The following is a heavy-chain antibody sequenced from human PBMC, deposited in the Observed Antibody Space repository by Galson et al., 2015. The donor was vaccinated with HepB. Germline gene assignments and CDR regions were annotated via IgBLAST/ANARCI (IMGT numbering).Heavy chain of an antibody. CDR3: AKEWMRSGSYIQSFYHYGMPV. J-gene: IGHJ6*02. CDR2: ISYDGGNK. V-gene: IGHV3-30*18. D-gene: IGHD1-26*01. CDR1: GFTFSSYG. Sequence: SLRLSCAASGFTFSSYGMHWVRQAPGKGLEWVAVISYDGGNKYYGDPVKGRFTISRDNSQNTLHLQMNSLRAEDSAVYYCAKEWMRSGSYIQSFYHYGMPVWGHETTVTVSS.